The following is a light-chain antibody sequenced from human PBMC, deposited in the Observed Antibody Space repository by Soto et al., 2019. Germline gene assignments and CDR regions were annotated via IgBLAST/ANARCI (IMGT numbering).Light chain of an antibody. J-gene: IGLJ2*01. CDR1: SGHSSYA. V-gene: IGLV4-69*01. CDR2: LNSDGSH. Sequence: QLVLTQSPSASASLGASVKLTCTLSSGHSSYAIAWHQQQPEKGPRYLMKLNSDGSHSKGDGLPDRFSGSSSGAERYLTISSRQSEDEADYYCQTWGSGTVVFGGGTKVTVL. CDR3: QTWGSGTVV.